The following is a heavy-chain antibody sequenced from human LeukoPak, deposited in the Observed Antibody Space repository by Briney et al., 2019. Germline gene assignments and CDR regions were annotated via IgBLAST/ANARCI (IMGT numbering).Heavy chain of an antibody. CDR1: GFTFSSYA. J-gene: IGHJ3*02. Sequence: GGSLRLSCAASGFTFSSYAMSWVRQAPGKGLEWVSGISGSGGSTYYADSVKGRFTISRDNSKITLYLQLNSLRAEDTAVYYCAKYTERAFDIWGQGTMVTVSS. CDR3: AKYTERAFDI. D-gene: IGHD2-2*02. V-gene: IGHV3-23*01. CDR2: ISGSGGST.